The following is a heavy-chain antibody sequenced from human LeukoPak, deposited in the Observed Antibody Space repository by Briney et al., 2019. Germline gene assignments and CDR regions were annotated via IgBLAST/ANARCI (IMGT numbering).Heavy chain of an antibody. CDR1: GYTFTSYG. CDR2: ISAYNGNT. CDR3: ARVLRFLEWLSEFNWFDP. V-gene: IGHV1-18*01. D-gene: IGHD3-3*01. Sequence: ASVKVSCKASGYTFTSYGISWVRQAPGQGLEWMGWISAYNGNTNYAQKLQGRVTMTTDTSTSTAYMELRSLRPDDTAVYYCARVLRFLEWLSEFNWFDPWGQGTLVTVSS. J-gene: IGHJ5*02.